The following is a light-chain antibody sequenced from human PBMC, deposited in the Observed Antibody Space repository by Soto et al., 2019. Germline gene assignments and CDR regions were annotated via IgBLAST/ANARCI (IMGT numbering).Light chain of an antibody. Sequence: EIVLTQSPGTLSLSPGERATLSCRASQSVSSSYFAWYQQKPGQAPRLLIYGASSRATGIPDRFSGSGSGTDFTLTISRLEPEDFAVYYCQQYGSSSLTFGGGTKVDIK. J-gene: IGKJ4*01. V-gene: IGKV3-20*01. CDR1: QSVSSSY. CDR3: QQYGSSSLT. CDR2: GAS.